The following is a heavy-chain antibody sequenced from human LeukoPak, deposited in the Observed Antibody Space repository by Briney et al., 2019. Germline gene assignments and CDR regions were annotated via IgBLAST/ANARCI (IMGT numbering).Heavy chain of an antibody. Sequence: SETLSLTCTVSGGSISSYYWSWIRQPPGKGLEWIGYIYYSGSTYYNASLKSRVTISVDTSKNQFSLKLSSMTAADTAVYYCARSPGGALNWFDPWGQGTLVTVSS. CDR3: ARSPGGALNWFDP. V-gene: IGHV4-59*08. J-gene: IGHJ5*02. CDR2: IYYSGST. D-gene: IGHD1-1*01. CDR1: GGSISSYY.